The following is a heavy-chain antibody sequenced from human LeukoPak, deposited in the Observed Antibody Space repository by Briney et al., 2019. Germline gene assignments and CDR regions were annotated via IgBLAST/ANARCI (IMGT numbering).Heavy chain of an antibody. D-gene: IGHD6-13*01. Sequence: GGSLRLSCAASGFTYDDYAMHWVRQAPGKGLEWVSGISWNSGSIGYADSVKGRFTISRDNAKNSLYLQMNSLRAEDTAVYYCARGLDSSSWYPNYWGQGTLVTVSS. CDR1: GFTYDDYA. J-gene: IGHJ4*02. CDR3: ARGLDSSSWYPNY. V-gene: IGHV3-9*01. CDR2: ISWNSGSI.